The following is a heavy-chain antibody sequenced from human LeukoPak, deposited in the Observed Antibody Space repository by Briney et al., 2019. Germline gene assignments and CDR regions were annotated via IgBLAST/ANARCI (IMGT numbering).Heavy chain of an antibody. CDR3: ARDPFYDILTGYRYNWFDP. D-gene: IGHD3-9*01. Sequence: KASETLSLTCTVSGYSITTGYYWAWIRQPPGKGPEWIGSMYHNSGATFYSPSLKSRVTISVDTSKNQLSLKLSSVTAADTAVYYCARDPFYDILTGYRYNWFDPWGQGTLVTVSS. V-gene: IGHV4-38-2*02. CDR1: GYSITTGYY. CDR2: MYHNSGAT. J-gene: IGHJ5*02.